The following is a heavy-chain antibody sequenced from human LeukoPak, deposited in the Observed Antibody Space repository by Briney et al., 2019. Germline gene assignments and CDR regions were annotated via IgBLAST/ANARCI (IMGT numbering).Heavy chain of an antibody. CDR2: ISGSGGST. V-gene: IGHV3-23*01. CDR1: GFTFSSYA. CDR3: AKDLPYDSSGYYYGPDAFDI. J-gene: IGHJ3*02. Sequence: GGSLRLSCAASGFTFSSYAMSWDRQAPGKGLEWVSAISGSGGSTFHADSVKGRFTISRENSKNTLYLKMNSLRAEDTDVYYCAKDLPYDSSGYYYGPDAFDIWGQGTMVTVSS. D-gene: IGHD3-22*01.